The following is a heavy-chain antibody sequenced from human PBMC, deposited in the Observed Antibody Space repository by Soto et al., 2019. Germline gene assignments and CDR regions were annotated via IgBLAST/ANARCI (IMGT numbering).Heavy chain of an antibody. J-gene: IGHJ6*02. CDR3: ARNQWCTSTYYGMDV. CDR2: IWYDGSNK. D-gene: IGHD2-2*01. Sequence: QVQLVESGGGVVQPGRSLRLSCAASGFTFSSYGMHWVRQAPGKGLEWVAVIWYDGSNKYYADSVKGRFTISRDNSKNTLYLQMNSLRAEDTAVYYCARNQWCTSTYYGMDVWGQGTTVTVSS. V-gene: IGHV3-33*01. CDR1: GFTFSSYG.